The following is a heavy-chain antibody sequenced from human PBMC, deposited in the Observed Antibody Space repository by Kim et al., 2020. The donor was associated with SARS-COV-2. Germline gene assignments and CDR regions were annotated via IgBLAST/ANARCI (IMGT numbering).Heavy chain of an antibody. V-gene: IGHV1-46*04. Sequence: GRTKYVENLQGRVTMTRDTSTSTVYMELSSLTSDDTAVYYCARGGTGWTGWGQGTLVIVSS. J-gene: IGHJ4*02. CDR3: ARGGTGWTG. D-gene: IGHD6-25*01. CDR2: GRT.